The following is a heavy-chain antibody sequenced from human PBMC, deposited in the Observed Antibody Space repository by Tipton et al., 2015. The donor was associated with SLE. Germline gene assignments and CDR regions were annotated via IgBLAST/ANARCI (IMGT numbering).Heavy chain of an antibody. V-gene: IGHV4-34*01. CDR3: ARGVAGYFHYCYMDV. J-gene: IGHJ6*03. CDR2: ISHSGGY. Sequence: TLSLTCTISGGSFSGYAWSWIRQPPGKRLEWIGEISHSGGYNYNPSLKSRAPLSLDRSNNEFSLRLNSVTAADTAVYYCARGVAGYFHYCYMDVWGKGTTVTISS. CDR1: GGSFSGYA.